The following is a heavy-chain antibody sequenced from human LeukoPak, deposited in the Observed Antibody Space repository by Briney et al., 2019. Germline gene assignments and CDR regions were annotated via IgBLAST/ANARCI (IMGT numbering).Heavy chain of an antibody. D-gene: IGHD6-19*01. CDR3: ARLGSGWHMGYFQH. Sequence: SETLSLTCTVSGGSISSSSYYWGWIRQPPGKGLEWIGSIYYSGSTYYNPSLKSRVTISVDTSKNQFSLKLSSVTAADTAVYYCARLGSGWHMGYFQHWGQGTLVTVSS. J-gene: IGHJ1*01. CDR1: GGSISSSSYY. V-gene: IGHV4-39*01. CDR2: IYYSGST.